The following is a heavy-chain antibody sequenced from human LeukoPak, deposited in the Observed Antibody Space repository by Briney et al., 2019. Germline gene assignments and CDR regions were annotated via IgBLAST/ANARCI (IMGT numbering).Heavy chain of an antibody. D-gene: IGHD2-21*02. CDR2: IIPIFGTA. CDR3: ARGVVTAIVEGYYYYMDV. V-gene: IGHV1-69*13. CDR1: GGTFSSYA. Sequence: SVKVSCKASGGTFSSYAISWVRQAPGQGLEWMGGIIPIFGTANYAQKFQGRVTITADESTSTAYMELSSLRSEDTAVYYCARGVVTAIVEGYYYYMDVWGKGTTVTISS. J-gene: IGHJ6*03.